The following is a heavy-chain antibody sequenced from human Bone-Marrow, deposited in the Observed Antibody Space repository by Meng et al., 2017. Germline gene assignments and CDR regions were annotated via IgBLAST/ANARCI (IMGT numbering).Heavy chain of an antibody. CDR3: ARGVVADPPGD. Sequence: QVQLQASGPGLVRSSETLSLTCTVSGASVNTGSYYWSWIRQPPGRGLELIGFIYQSGSTNNNPSLKSRVTISLDMSSNQFSLTLNSVTAADTAIYYCARGVVADPPGDWGRGTLVTVFS. CDR2: IYQSGST. CDR1: GASVNTGSYY. J-gene: IGHJ1*01. D-gene: IGHD2-15*01. V-gene: IGHV4-61*01.